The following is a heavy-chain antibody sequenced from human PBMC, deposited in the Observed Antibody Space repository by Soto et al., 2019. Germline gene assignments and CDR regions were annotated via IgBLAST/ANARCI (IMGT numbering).Heavy chain of an antibody. CDR3: ARQVYCSGGSCYLGAFDI. CDR2: IYHSGST. D-gene: IGHD2-15*01. V-gene: IGHV4-30-2*03. CDR1: GGSISSGGYS. J-gene: IGHJ3*02. Sequence: SGTLSLTCAVSGGSISSGGYSWSWIRQPPGKGLEWIGYIYHSGSTYYNPSLKSRVTISVDTSKNQFSLKLSSVTAADTAVYYCARQVYCSGGSCYLGAFDIWGPGTMVTVS.